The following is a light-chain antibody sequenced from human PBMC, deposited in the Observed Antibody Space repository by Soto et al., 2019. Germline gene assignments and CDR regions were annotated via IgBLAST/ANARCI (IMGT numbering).Light chain of an antibody. CDR2: GVT. CDR3: SSYTSSSTYV. J-gene: IGLJ1*01. V-gene: IGLV2-14*01. CDR1: SSDVGGYNY. Sequence: QSVLTQPASVSGSPGQSVTISCTGTSSDVGGYNYVSWYQQLPGEAPKLIIYGVTDRPSGVSNRFSGSKSGNTASLTVSGLQAEDEGDYYCSSYTSSSTYVFGTGTKVTAL.